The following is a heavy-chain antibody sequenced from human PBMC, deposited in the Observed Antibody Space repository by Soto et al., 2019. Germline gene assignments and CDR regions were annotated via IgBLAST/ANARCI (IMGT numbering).Heavy chain of an antibody. D-gene: IGHD3-10*01. CDR2: ISGSGGNT. CDR1: GFTFSSYA. CDR3: AKSRADYYGSGSYCYDY. J-gene: IGHJ4*02. Sequence: EVQLLESGGGLVQPGGSLRLSCAASGFTFSSYAMSWVRQAPGKGLEWVSAISGSGGNTYYADSVKGRFTISRDNSKNTLYLQMHSLRAEDTAVYYCAKSRADYYGSGSYCYDYWGQGTLVTVSS. V-gene: IGHV3-23*01.